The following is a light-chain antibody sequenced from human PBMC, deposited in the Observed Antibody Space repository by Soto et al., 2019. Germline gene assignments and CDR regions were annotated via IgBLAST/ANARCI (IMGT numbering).Light chain of an antibody. CDR1: QTISSY. CDR2: AAS. Sequence: DIQMTQSPSSLSASVGDRVTITCRASQTISSYLNWYQQKPGKAPKLLIYAASSLQSGVPSRFSGSGSGTDFTLTISSLQPEDFATYYCQQSHSIPYTFGQGTNLEIK. J-gene: IGKJ2*01. CDR3: QQSHSIPYT. V-gene: IGKV1-39*01.